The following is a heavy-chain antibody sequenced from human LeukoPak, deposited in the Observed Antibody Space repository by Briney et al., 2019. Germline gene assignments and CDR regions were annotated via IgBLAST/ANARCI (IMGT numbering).Heavy chain of an antibody. CDR3: ARNSWYQLLRYYYYYMDV. V-gene: IGHV1-18*01. CDR2: ISAWNGDT. Sequence: ASVKVSCKASGYTFNRHSIIWVRQAPGQGLEWMGWISAWNGDTSYAQKLQGRVTMTTDTSTSTAYMELSSLRSEDTAVYYCARNSWYQLLRYYYYYMDVWGKGTTVTVSS. J-gene: IGHJ6*03. CDR1: GYTFNRHS. D-gene: IGHD2-2*01.